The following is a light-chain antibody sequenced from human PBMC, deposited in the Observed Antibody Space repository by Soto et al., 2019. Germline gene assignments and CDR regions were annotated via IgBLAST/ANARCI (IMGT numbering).Light chain of an antibody. CDR2: SAS. J-gene: IGKJ1*01. V-gene: IGKV1-16*02. CDR3: QQYYRYPWT. Sequence: IQMTQSPSSLSASVGDRVTITCRASQDISTYLGWYQQKPGKAPKSLIYSASSLQSGVPSKFSGVGSGTEFTLTITDMQPDDFATYYCQQYYRYPWTFGQGTKVDIK. CDR1: QDISTY.